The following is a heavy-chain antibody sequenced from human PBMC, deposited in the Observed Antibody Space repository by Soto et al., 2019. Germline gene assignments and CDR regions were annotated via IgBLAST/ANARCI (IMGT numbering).Heavy chain of an antibody. D-gene: IGHD2-15*01. V-gene: IGHV1-24*01. CDR2: FDPEDGET. CDR1: GYTLTELC. J-gene: IGHJ3*02. CDR3: ATSPMPLGYCSGGSCYRDAFDI. Sequence: ASVKVSCKVSGYTLTELCMHWVRQAPGKGLEWMGGFDPEDGETIYAQKFQGRVTMTEDTSTDTAYMELSSLRSEDTAVYYCATSPMPLGYCSGGSCYRDAFDIWGQGTMVTVSS.